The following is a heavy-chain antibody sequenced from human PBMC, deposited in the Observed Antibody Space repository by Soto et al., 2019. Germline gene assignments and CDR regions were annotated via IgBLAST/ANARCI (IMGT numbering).Heavy chain of an antibody. J-gene: IGHJ6*02. CDR3: ARGGVVGATEGGYYYGMDV. CDR2: IIPIFGTA. Sequence: QVQLVQSGAEVKKPGSSVKVSCKASGGTFSSYAISWVRQAPGQGLEWMGGIIPIFGTANYAQKFQGRVTITADESTSTAYMELSSLRSEDTAVYYCARGGVVGATEGGYYYGMDVWGQGTTVTVSS. V-gene: IGHV1-69*12. D-gene: IGHD1-26*01. CDR1: GGTFSSYA.